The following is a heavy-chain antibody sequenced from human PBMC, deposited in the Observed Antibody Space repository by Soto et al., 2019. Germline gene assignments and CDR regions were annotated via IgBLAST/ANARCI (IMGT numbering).Heavy chain of an antibody. D-gene: IGHD3-9*01. CDR3: AHSHFEILTGPFDS. V-gene: IGHV2-5*01. Sequence: SGPTLVNPTQTLTLTFTFSGFSLTDTLVTVGWIRQPPGKALEWLALMYWHDDKRYNPSLRNRLTIAKDTSKNRVVLTLANVGPVDTATYFCAHSHFEILTGPFDSWGRGTLVTAPQ. CDR2: MYWHDDK. J-gene: IGHJ5*01. CDR1: GFSLTDTLVT.